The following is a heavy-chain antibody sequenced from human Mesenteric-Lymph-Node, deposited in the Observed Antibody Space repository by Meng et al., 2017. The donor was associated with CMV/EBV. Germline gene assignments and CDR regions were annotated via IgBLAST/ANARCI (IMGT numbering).Heavy chain of an antibody. J-gene: IGHJ4*02. D-gene: IGHD2-2*01. V-gene: IGHV1-69*05. Sequence: QVQLVQAGAEVKKPGSSVKVSCEASGVSFSSYAINWVRQAPGQGLEWMGGILPVFGTPKYAQKFQGRVTITTDESTSTAYMDLSSLRSEDTAVYYCLDQLLGYWGQGTLVTVSS. CDR2: ILPVFGTP. CDR1: GVSFSSYA. CDR3: LDQLLGY.